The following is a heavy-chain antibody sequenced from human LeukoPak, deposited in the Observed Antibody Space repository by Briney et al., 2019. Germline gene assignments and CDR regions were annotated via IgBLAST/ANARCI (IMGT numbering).Heavy chain of an antibody. J-gene: IGHJ4*02. CDR1: GGSISSSSYY. V-gene: IGHV4-39*07. CDR2: IYYSGSF. CDR3: ARASYSSGWFDY. Sequence: SETLSLTCTVSGGSISSSSYYWGWIRQSPGKGLEWIGNIYYSGSFSYNPSLKSRVTISVDTSKNQFSLKLSSVTAADTAVYYCARASYSSGWFDYWGQGTLVTVSS. D-gene: IGHD6-19*01.